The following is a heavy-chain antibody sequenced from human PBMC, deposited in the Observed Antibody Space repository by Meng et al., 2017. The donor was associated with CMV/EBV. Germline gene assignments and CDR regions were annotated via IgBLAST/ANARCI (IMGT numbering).Heavy chain of an antibody. D-gene: IGHD2-2*01. CDR3: AKDGRADIVVVPAAIDY. CDR2: IRYDGSNK. J-gene: IGHJ4*02. CDR1: GFTFSSYG. V-gene: IGHV3-30*02. Sequence: GESLKISCVASGFTFSSYGMHWVRQAPGKGLEWVAFIRYDGSNKYYADSVKGRFTISRDNSKNTLYLQMNSLRAEDTAVYYCAKDGRADIVVVPAAIDYWGQGTLVTVSS.